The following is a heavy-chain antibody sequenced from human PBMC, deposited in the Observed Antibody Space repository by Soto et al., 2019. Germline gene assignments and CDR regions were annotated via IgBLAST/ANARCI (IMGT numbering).Heavy chain of an antibody. CDR3: AKGGRQWLVTSDFNY. Sequence: VQLVESGGGVVQPGRSLRLSCAASGFTFSDYAMHWVRQAPGKGLEWVAVVSHDGRNTHYADSVKGRFTSSRDSSKNTVSVEMTSLRAEDTAVYYCAKGGRQWLVTSDFNYWGQGALVTVSS. CDR2: VSHDGRNT. J-gene: IGHJ4*02. D-gene: IGHD6-19*01. V-gene: IGHV3-30*18. CDR1: GFTFSDYA.